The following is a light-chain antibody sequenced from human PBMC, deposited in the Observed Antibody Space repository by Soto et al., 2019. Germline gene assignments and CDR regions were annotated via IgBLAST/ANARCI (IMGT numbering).Light chain of an antibody. Sequence: EIVLTQSPGTLSLSPGERATLSCRASQSVSSSYLAWYQQKPGQAPRLLIYGASSRATGIPDRFSGSGSGTDFTLTISRLEPEDFAVYYCKPYGSSPLTFGQGTKVEIK. CDR1: QSVSSSY. V-gene: IGKV3-20*01. J-gene: IGKJ1*01. CDR2: GAS. CDR3: KPYGSSPLT.